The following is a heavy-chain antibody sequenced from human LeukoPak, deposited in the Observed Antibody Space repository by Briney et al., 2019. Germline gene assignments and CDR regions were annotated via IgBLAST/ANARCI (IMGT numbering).Heavy chain of an antibody. Sequence: KTGGSLRLSCAASGFTFSSYGMSWVRQAPGKGLEWVSAISGSGGSTYYADSVKGRFTISRDNSKNTLYLQMNSLRAEDTAVYYCAKFGGTSYSNYFDYWGQGTLVTVSS. J-gene: IGHJ4*02. V-gene: IGHV3-23*01. CDR2: ISGSGGST. CDR1: GFTFSSYG. D-gene: IGHD2-15*01. CDR3: AKFGGTSYSNYFDY.